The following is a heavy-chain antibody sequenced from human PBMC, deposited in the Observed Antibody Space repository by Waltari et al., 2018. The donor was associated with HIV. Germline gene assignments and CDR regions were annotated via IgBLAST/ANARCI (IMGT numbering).Heavy chain of an antibody. CDR3: ARAVQGYCSGGSCENYFDY. CDR1: GGSISSSSYY. CDR2: IYYSGST. J-gene: IGHJ4*02. D-gene: IGHD2-15*01. V-gene: IGHV4-39*01. Sequence: QLQLQESGPGLVKPSETLSLTCTVSGGSISSSSYYWGWIRQPPGKGLEWIGSIYYSGSTDYTPSRKSRVTISVDTSKNQFSLKLSSVTAADTAVYYCARAVQGYCSGGSCENYFDYWGQGTLVTVSS.